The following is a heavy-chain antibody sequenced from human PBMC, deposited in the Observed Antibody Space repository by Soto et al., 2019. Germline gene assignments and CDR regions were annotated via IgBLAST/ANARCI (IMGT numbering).Heavy chain of an antibody. J-gene: IGHJ3*02. CDR2: IIPIFGTA. CDR3: ARDLHYDSSGYYGAFDI. D-gene: IGHD3-22*01. V-gene: IGHV1-69*13. CDR1: GGTFSSYA. Sequence: EASVKVSCKASGGTFSSYAISWVRQAPGQGLEWMGGIIPIFGTANYAQKFQGRVTITADESTSTAYMELSSLRSEDTAVYYCARDLHYDSSGYYGAFDIWGQGTMVTVSS.